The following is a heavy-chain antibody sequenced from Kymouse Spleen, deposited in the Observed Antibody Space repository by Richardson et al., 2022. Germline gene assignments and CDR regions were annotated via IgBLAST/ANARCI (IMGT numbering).Heavy chain of an antibody. J-gene: IGHJ3*02. CDR2: ISYDGSNK. Sequence: QVQLVESGGGVVQPGRSLRLSCAASGFTFSSYGMHWVRQAPGKGLEWVAVISYDGSNKYYADSVKGRFTISRDNSKNTLYLQMNSLRAEDTAVYYCANGYSYGYDAFDIWGQGTMVTVSS. CDR3: ANGYSYGYDAFDI. CDR1: GFTFSSYG. V-gene: IGHV3-30*18. D-gene: IGHD5-18,IGHD5-18*01.